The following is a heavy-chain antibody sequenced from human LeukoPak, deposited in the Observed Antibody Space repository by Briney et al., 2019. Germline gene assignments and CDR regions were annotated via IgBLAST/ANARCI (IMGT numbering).Heavy chain of an antibody. J-gene: IGHJ3*02. CDR3: ARASYYYDTSGLGAFDI. V-gene: IGHV3-9*01. CDR2: INWDGSRI. CDR1: GFTFDDHA. D-gene: IGHD3-22*01. Sequence: GGSLRLSCAASGFTFDDHAMYWVRQVPGKGLEWDSGINWDGSRIVYADAVKGRFTISRDSAKNSLYLQMNSLRAEDTALYYCARASYYYDTSGLGAFDIWGQGTLVTVSS.